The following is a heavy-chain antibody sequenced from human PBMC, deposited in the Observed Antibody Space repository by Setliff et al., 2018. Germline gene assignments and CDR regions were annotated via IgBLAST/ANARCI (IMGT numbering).Heavy chain of an antibody. CDR3: VRGGSAWAWHYQL. CDR2: IHSSGNT. J-gene: IGHJ2*01. V-gene: IGHV4-59*01. D-gene: IGHD3-16*01. Sequence: SETLSLTCTVSGGSISGYYWTWIRQTPEMGLEWIGHIHSSGNTHINPSLGSRVSMSVDTYQNQCSLKVSSMTSADTAVYYCVRGGSAWAWHYQLWGRGVLVTVSS. CDR1: GGSISGYY.